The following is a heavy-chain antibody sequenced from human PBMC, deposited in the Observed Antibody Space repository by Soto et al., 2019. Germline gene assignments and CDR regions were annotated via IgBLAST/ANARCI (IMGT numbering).Heavy chain of an antibody. V-gene: IGHV1-8*01. D-gene: IGHD3-22*01. Sequence: QVQLVQSGAEVKKPGASVKVSCKASGYTFTSYDINWVRQATGQGLEWMGWMNPNSGNTGYAQKFQGRVTMTRNTSISTAYMDLSSLRSEDTAVYYCAREAYYDSSGYYRLWYFDLWGRGTLVTVSS. CDR1: GYTFTSYD. CDR3: AREAYYDSSGYYRLWYFDL. CDR2: MNPNSGNT. J-gene: IGHJ2*01.